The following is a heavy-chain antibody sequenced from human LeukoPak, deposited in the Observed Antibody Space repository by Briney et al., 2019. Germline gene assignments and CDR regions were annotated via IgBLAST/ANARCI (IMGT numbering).Heavy chain of an antibody. D-gene: IGHD3-10*01. CDR1: TLTLSSFW. V-gene: IGHV3-74*01. CDR3: STGSGHAFDI. J-gene: IGHJ3*02. CDR2: INRDGSST. Sequence: GRSLSLSRAASTLTLSSFWTHWVSQVPGKGLVWVSRINRDGSSTSYADSVKGRFTISRDNGKNTLYVQMNSLIAERTAVYYCSTGSGHAFDIWGRGTMVTASS.